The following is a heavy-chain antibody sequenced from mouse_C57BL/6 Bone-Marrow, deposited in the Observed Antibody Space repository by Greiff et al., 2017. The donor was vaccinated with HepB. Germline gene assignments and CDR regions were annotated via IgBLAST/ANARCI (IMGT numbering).Heavy chain of an antibody. J-gene: IGHJ2*01. CDR3: VRGGYDYDY. D-gene: IGHD2-4*01. CDR2: IRSKSNNYAT. V-gene: IGHV10-1*01. CDR1: GFSFNTYA. Sequence: EVHLVESGGGLVQPKGSLKLSCAASGFSFNTYAMNWVRQAPGKGLEWVARIRSKSNNYATYYADSVKDRFTISRDDSESMLYLQMNNLKTEDTAMYYCVRGGYDYDYWGQGTTLTVSS.